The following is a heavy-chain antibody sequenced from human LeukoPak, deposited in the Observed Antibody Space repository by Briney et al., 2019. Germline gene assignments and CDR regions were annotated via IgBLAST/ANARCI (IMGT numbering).Heavy chain of an antibody. D-gene: IGHD1-26*01. J-gene: IGHJ4*02. CDR2: IFNDGIT. Sequence: SGGSLRLSCAASGLTVSSEYMSWVRQAPGQGLEWVSVIFNDGITYYADSVKGRFTISRDNSENTLFLRMDSLRAADTAVYFCARVLSGSLDYWGQGTLVTVSS. V-gene: IGHV3-53*01. CDR3: ARVLSGSLDY. CDR1: GLTVSSEY.